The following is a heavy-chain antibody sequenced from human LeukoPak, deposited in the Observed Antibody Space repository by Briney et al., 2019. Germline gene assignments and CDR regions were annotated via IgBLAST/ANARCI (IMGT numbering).Heavy chain of an antibody. CDR3: ARGETSAGDAFDI. Sequence: ASVKVSCKASGYTFTSYDINWVRQATGQGLEWMGWMNPNSGNTGYAQKFQGRVTMARNTSISTAYMELSSLRSEDTAVYYCARGETSAGDAFDIWGQGTMVTVSS. D-gene: IGHD6-13*01. CDR2: MNPNSGNT. V-gene: IGHV1-8*01. CDR1: GYTFTSYD. J-gene: IGHJ3*02.